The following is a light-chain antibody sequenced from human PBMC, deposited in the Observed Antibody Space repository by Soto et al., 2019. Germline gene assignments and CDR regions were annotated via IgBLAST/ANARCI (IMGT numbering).Light chain of an antibody. V-gene: IGKV3-20*01. CDR1: QSVSSTY. Sequence: EIVLAQSPGTLSLSPGEIATLSCRASQSVSSTYLIWYQQKPGQAPRLLIYGASSRATGVPDRFSGGGSGTDFTLTIRRLEPEDFAVYYCQHFVNSRTWTFGQGTTGDIK. J-gene: IGKJ1*01. CDR3: QHFVNSRTWT. CDR2: GAS.